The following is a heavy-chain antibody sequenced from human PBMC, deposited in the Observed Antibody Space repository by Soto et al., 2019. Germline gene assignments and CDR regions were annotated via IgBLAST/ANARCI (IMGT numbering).Heavy chain of an antibody. J-gene: IGHJ4*02. CDR3: ATERAYCGGDCYPQPFDY. Sequence: GASVKVSCKVSGYTLTELSMHWVRQASGKGLEWMGGFDPEDGETIYAQKFQGRVTMTEDTSTDTAYMELSSLRSEDTAVYYCATERAYCGGDCYPQPFDYWGQGTLVTVSS. CDR2: FDPEDGET. CDR1: GYTLTELS. V-gene: IGHV1-24*01. D-gene: IGHD2-21*02.